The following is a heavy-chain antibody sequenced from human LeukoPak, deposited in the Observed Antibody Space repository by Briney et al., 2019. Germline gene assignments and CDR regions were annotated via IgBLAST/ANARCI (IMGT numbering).Heavy chain of an antibody. V-gene: IGHV4-4*02. J-gene: IGHJ6*02. D-gene: IGHD1-26*01. Sequence: PSETLSPTCAVSGGSISSSNWWSWFRQPPGEGLEWIGEIYHSGSTNYNPSLKSRVTMSVDRSKNQFSLKLSSVTAADTAVYYCARQQWEQQGRDYYFNGLDVWGPGTTVIVSS. CDR3: ARQQWEQQGRDYYFNGLDV. CDR2: IYHSGST. CDR1: GGSISSSNW.